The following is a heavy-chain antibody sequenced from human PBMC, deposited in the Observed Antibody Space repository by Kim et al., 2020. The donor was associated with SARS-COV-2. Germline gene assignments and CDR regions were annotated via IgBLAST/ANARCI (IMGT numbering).Heavy chain of an antibody. V-gene: IGHV3-74*03. Sequence: GGSLRLSCAASGFTFSRFWIHWVRQGPGKGLEWVSGISGDGSSKSDADSVKGQFTISRDNAKNTVYLQMNSLRAEDTAIYFCARDLLSVSADYYFDYWG. CDR1: GFTFSRFW. CDR2: ISGDGSSK. D-gene: IGHD1-26*01. J-gene: IGHJ4*01. CDR3: ARDLLSVSADYYFDY.